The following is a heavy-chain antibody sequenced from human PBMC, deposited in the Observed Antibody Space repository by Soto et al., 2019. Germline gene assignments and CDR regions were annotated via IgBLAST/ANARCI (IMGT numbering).Heavy chain of an antibody. CDR2: IYYSGST. D-gene: IGHD3-10*01. V-gene: IGHV4-59*01. J-gene: IGHJ3*02. CDR3: ARDDNHYYYGSGSYRGYDI. CDR1: GGSISSYY. Sequence: QVQLQESGPGLVKPSETLSLTCTVSGGSISSYYWSWIRQPPGKGLEWIGYIYYSGSTNYNPSLKSRVTISVDTSNIQCSLKLSSVTAADTAVYYCARDDNHYYYGSGSYRGYDIWGQGTMVTVSS.